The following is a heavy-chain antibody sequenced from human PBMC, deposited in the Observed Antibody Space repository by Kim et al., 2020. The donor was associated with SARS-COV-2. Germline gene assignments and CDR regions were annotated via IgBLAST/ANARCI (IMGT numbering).Heavy chain of an antibody. J-gene: IGHJ2*01. D-gene: IGHD2-8*01. CDR1: GGSISSYY. CDR3: AREYCTNGVCSPYWYFDL. CDR2: IYYSGST. Sequence: SETLSLTCTVSGGSISSYYWSWIRQPPGKGLEWIGYIYYSGSTNYNPSLKSRVTISVDTSKNQFSLKLSSVTAADTAVYYCAREYCTNGVCSPYWYFDLWGRCTLVTVSS. V-gene: IGHV4-59*01.